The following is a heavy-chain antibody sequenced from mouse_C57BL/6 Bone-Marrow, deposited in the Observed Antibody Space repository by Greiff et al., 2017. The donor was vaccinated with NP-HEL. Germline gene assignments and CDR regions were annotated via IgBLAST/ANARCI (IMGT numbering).Heavy chain of an antibody. CDR2: ISSGSSTI. V-gene: IGHV5-17*01. CDR3: ARPTAQATGYYAMDY. Sequence: EVKLVESGGGSVKPGGSLKLSCAASGFTFSDYGMHWVRQAPEKGLEWVAYISSGSSTIYYADTVKGRFTISRDNAKNTLFLQMTSLRSEDTAMYYCARPTAQATGYYAMDYWGQGTSVTVSS. CDR1: GFTFSDYG. J-gene: IGHJ4*01. D-gene: IGHD3-2*02.